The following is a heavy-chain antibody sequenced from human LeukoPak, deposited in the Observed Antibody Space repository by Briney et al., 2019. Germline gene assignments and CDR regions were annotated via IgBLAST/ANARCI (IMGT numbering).Heavy chain of an antibody. CDR2: INHSGST. CDR3: ASGGYGDYFRTIDY. V-gene: IGHV4-34*01. D-gene: IGHD4-17*01. CDR1: GGSFSGYY. J-gene: IGHJ4*02. Sequence: PSETLSLTCAVYGGSFSGYYWSWIRQPSGKGLEWIGEINHSGSTNYNPSLKSRVTISVDTSKNQFSLKLSSVTAADTAVYYCASGGYGDYFRTIDYWGQGTLVTVSS.